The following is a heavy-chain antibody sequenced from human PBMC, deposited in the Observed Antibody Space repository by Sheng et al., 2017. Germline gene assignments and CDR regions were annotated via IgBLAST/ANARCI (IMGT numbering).Heavy chain of an antibody. CDR3: ARGAITIFGVVIVPLGY. Sequence: QVQLVQSGAEVKKPGSSVKVSCKASGGTFSSYTISWVRQAPGQGLEWMGRIIPILGIANYAQKFQGRVTITADKSTSTAYMELSSLRSEDTAVYYCARGAITIFGVVIVPLGYWGQGTLVTVSS. V-gene: IGHV1-69*02. J-gene: IGHJ4*02. D-gene: IGHD3-3*01. CDR2: IIPILGIA. CDR1: GGTFSSYT.